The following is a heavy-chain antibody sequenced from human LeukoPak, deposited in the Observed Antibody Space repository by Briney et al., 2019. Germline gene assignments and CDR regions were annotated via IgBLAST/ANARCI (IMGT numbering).Heavy chain of an antibody. CDR2: INPNSGGT. D-gene: IGHD3-22*01. J-gene: IGHJ4*02. V-gene: IGHV1-2*02. Sequence: ASVKVSCKASGYTFTGYYMHWVRQAPGQGLEWMGWINPNSGGTNYAQKFQGRVTMTRDTSISTAYMELSRLRSDDTAVYYCARSGLFYYYDSSGYFSTPYFDYWGQGTLVTVSS. CDR1: GYTFTGYY. CDR3: ARSGLFYYYDSSGYFSTPYFDY.